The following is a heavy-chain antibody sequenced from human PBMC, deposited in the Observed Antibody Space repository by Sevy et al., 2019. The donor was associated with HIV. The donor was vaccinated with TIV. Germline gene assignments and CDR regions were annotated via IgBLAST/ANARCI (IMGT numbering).Heavy chain of an antibody. CDR1: GLIFSHYG. CDR3: AKNTAAAGTGGFDY. J-gene: IGHJ4*02. Sequence: GGSLRLSCAASGLIFSHYGMHWVRQAPGKGLEWVAFISYDCSDTYYVDSVKGRFSISRDNSKNTVYLQINSLRTEDTALYYCAKNTAAAGTGGFDYWGQGTLVTVSS. V-gene: IGHV3-30*02. CDR2: ISYDCSDT. D-gene: IGHD6-13*01.